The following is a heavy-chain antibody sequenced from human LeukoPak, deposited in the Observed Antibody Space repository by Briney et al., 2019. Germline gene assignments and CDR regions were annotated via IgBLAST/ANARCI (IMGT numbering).Heavy chain of an antibody. CDR3: AAEFEENGILSY. Sequence: SVKVSCKASGFTFTSSAVQWVRQARGQRLEWIGWIVVGSGNTNYAQKFQERVTITRDMSTRTAYMELSSLRSEDTAVYYCAAEFEENGILSYWGQGTLVTVSS. CDR2: IVVGSGNT. V-gene: IGHV1-58*01. D-gene: IGHD1-14*01. CDR1: GFTFTSSA. J-gene: IGHJ4*02.